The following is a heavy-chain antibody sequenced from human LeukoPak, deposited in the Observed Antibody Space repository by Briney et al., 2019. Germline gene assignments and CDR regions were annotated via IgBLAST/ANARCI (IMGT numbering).Heavy chain of an antibody. Sequence: GGSLRLSCAASGFSVSSNYMTWVRQAPGKGLDWVSVIFSGGNTYYADSVKGRFTISRDNSKNTLYLQMNSLRAADTAVYYCARDRGEGTDYWGQGTLVTVSS. D-gene: IGHD3-16*01. J-gene: IGHJ4*02. CDR3: ARDRGEGTDY. V-gene: IGHV3-53*01. CDR1: GFSVSSNY. CDR2: IFSGGNT.